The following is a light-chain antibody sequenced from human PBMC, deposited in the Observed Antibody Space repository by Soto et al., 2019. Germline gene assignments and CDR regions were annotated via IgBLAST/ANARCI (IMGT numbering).Light chain of an antibody. CDR3: QQYSSTFWT. V-gene: IGKV3-20*01. CDR1: QSISSSY. Sequence: EIVLTQSPGTLSSSPGERTTLSCRASQSISSSYLAWYQQKPGQAPRLLVYGASSRATCIPDRFSGSGSGTDFTLTISRLEPEDFALYYCQQYSSTFWTLGQGTKV. J-gene: IGKJ1*01. CDR2: GAS.